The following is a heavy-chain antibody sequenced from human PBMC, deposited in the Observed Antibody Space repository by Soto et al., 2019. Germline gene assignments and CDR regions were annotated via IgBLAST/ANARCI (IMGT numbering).Heavy chain of an antibody. Sequence: QVQLVQSGADVKKPGSSVKVSCKASGGTFSSYAISWVRQAPGQGLEWMGGIIPSFGTANYAQKFQGRVTLTADESTSTAYMELSSLRSEDTAVYYCASRTNDGSESYYPGYYYYYGMDVWGQVTTVTVS. CDR2: IIPSFGTA. CDR3: ASRTNDGSESYYPGYYYYYGMDV. J-gene: IGHJ6*02. CDR1: GGTFSSYA. V-gene: IGHV1-69*01. D-gene: IGHD3-10*01.